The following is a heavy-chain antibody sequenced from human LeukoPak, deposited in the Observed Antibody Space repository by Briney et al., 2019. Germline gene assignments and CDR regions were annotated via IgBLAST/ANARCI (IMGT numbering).Heavy chain of an antibody. Sequence: GGSLRLSCAASGITFGSYWMHWVRQAPGKGLVWDSRINGDGSSTNYADSVKGRFTISRDNAKNTLYLQMNSLRAEDTAVYYCARGTGNYGDWDYWGQGTLVTVSS. CDR2: INGDGSST. D-gene: IGHD4-17*01. V-gene: IGHV3-74*01. CDR1: GITFGSYW. J-gene: IGHJ4*02. CDR3: ARGTGNYGDWDY.